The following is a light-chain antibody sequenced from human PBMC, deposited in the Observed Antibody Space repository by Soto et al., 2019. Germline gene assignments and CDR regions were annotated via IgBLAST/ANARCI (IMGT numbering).Light chain of an antibody. CDR2: DAS. CDR3: QQRTNWPPT. V-gene: IGKV3-11*01. Sequence: EMVLTQSPATLSLSPGERVTLSCRASQSVSSYLAWYQQKPGQAPRLLIHDASNRATGIPGRFSGSGSGTDFTLTISSLEPEDFAVYYCQQRTNWPPTFGQGTRLEIK. J-gene: IGKJ5*01. CDR1: QSVSSY.